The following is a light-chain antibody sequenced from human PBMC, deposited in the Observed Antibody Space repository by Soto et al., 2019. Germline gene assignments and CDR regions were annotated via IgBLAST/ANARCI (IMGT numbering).Light chain of an antibody. V-gene: IGKV1-27*01. Sequence: DIQMTQSPSSLSESVGDRVTITCRASQGISINLAWYQQNPGKVPKLLIYASSTLQSGAQSRFSGSGSGTDFTLTISSLQPEDVATYHFQKDSRAPFTFGPGTKVDI. CDR1: QGISIN. CDR2: ASS. CDR3: QKDSRAPFT. J-gene: IGKJ3*01.